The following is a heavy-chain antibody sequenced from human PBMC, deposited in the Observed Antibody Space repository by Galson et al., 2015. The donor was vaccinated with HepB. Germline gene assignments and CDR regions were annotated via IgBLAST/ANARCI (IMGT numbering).Heavy chain of an antibody. J-gene: IGHJ4*02. D-gene: IGHD2-21*01. CDR1: GGSTRSSSYY. Sequence: ETLSLTCSVSGGSTRSSSYYWGWVRQPPGKALEWIGCISSGGNTFYNPSLKSRVTISVDTSKSQFSLRLTSLSVADTSVYFCARGPRVASLYFDFWGQGVLVRVSS. CDR2: ISSGGNT. CDR3: ARGPRVASLYFDF. V-gene: IGHV4-39*01.